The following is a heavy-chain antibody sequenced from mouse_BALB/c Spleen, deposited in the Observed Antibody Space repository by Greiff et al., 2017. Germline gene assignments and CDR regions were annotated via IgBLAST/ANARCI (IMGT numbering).Heavy chain of an antibody. J-gene: IGHJ2*01. Sequence: QVQLQQPGAELVKPGASVKLSCKASGYTFTSYYMYWVKQRPGQGLEWIGGINPSNGGTNFNEKFKSKATLTVDKSSSTAYMQLSSLTSEDSAVYYCTRERGLRRSFDYWGQGTTLTVSA. CDR3: TRERGLRRSFDY. CDR1: GYTFTSYY. V-gene: IGHV1S81*02. CDR2: INPSNGGT. D-gene: IGHD2-4*01.